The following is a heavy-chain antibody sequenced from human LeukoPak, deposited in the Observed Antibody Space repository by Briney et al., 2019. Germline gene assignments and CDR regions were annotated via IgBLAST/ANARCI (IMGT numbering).Heavy chain of an antibody. CDR1: EFTFDDYA. D-gene: IGHD4-17*01. CDR2: ISGDGGST. Sequence: QPGGSLKLSCAASEFTFDDYAMHWVHQAPGKGLEWVSLISGDGGSTCYADSVKGRFTISRDNSKNSLYLHMNSLRTEDTALYYCAKDNSDYGDPEDFDYWGQGTLVTVSS. CDR3: AKDNSDYGDPEDFDY. J-gene: IGHJ4*02. V-gene: IGHV3-43*02.